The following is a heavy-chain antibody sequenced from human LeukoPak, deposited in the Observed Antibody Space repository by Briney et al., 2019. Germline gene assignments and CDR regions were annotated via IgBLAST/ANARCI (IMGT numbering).Heavy chain of an antibody. CDR1: GFTFSRDW. D-gene: IGHD2-8*01. J-gene: IGHJ4*02. Sequence: PGWSLRLSCAASGFTFSRDWMHWVRQAPGKGPEWVSRISDDGSITTYADSVQGRFTISRDNAKSTMFLQMNSLGAEDTAVYFCARRFYQTNVYDRHFDHWGQGILVTVSS. CDR2: ISDDGSIT. CDR3: ARRFYQTNVYDRHFDH. V-gene: IGHV3-74*03.